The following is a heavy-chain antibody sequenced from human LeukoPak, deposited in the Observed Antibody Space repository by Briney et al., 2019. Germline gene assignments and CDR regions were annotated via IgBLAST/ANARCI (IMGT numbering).Heavy chain of an antibody. V-gene: IGHV3-30*18. CDR1: GFTFSSYG. D-gene: IGHD5-18*01. J-gene: IGHJ4*02. Sequence: GRSLRLSCAASGFTFSSYGMHWVRQAPGKGLEWVAVISYDGSNKYYADSVKGRFTISRDNSKNTLYLQMNSLRAEDTAVYYCAKDLQLWPFDYWGQGTLVTVSS. CDR3: AKDLQLWPFDY. CDR2: ISYDGSNK.